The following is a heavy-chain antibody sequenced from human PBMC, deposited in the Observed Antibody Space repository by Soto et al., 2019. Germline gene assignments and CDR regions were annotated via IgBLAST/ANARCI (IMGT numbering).Heavy chain of an antibody. Sequence: PGESLKISCKGSGYSFTSYWIGWVRQMPGKGLEWMGIIYPGDSDTRYSPSFQGQVTISADKSISTAYLQWSSLKASDTAMYYCARGKGYSGYSEPYNWFDPWGQGTLVTVSS. V-gene: IGHV5-51*01. CDR1: GYSFTSYW. D-gene: IGHD5-12*01. CDR2: IYPGDSDT. J-gene: IGHJ5*02. CDR3: ARGKGYSGYSEPYNWFDP.